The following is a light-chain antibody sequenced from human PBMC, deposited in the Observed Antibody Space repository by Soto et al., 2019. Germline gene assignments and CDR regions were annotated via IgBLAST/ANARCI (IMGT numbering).Light chain of an antibody. CDR1: QSVSNK. CDR2: DAS. CDR3: QQYGSSPLIT. J-gene: IGKJ5*01. Sequence: EIVMTQSPPTLSASPVERATLSCLASQSVSNKLAWYQQKPGQAPRLLIYDASSRATGIPDRFSGSGSGTDFTLTISRLEPEDFAVYYCQQYGSSPLITFGQGTRLEI. V-gene: IGKV3-20*01.